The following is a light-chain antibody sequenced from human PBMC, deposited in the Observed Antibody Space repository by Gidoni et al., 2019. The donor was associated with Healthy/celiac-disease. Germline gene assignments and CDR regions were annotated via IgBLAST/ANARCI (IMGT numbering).Light chain of an antibody. CDR2: ASS. J-gene: IGKJ4*01. Sequence: DMQMHQSTSSLSASVVDRVTITCRASQRISSYVNWYQQTPGKAPKLLVYASSSLQSGVPSRFSGCGSCTDFTLTISSLHPEDFATFYFQQSYRTPLTFGGGTKVDIK. CDR1: QRISSY. CDR3: QQSYRTPLT. V-gene: IGKV1-39*01.